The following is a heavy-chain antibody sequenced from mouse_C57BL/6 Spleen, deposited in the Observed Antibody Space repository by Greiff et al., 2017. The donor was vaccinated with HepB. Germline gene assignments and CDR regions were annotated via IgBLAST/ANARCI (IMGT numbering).Heavy chain of an antibody. Sequence: VQRVESGAELARPGASVKMSCKASGYTFTSYTMHWVKQRPGQGLEWIGYINPSSGYTKYNQKFKDKATLTADKSSSTAYMQLSSLTSEDSAVYYCARGGAQATFDYWGQGTTLTVSS. D-gene: IGHD3-2*02. V-gene: IGHV1-4*01. J-gene: IGHJ2*01. CDR1: GYTFTSYT. CDR2: INPSSGYT. CDR3: ARGGAQATFDY.